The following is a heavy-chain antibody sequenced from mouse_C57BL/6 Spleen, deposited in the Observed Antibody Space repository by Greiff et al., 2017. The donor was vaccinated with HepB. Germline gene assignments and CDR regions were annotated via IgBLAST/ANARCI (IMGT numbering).Heavy chain of an antibody. CDR1: GFNIKNTY. V-gene: IGHV14-3*01. J-gene: IGHJ3*01. D-gene: IGHD1-1*01. CDR3: APYYYGSSYKFAY. Sequence: VQLKESVAELVRPGASVKLSCTASGFNIKNTYMHWVKQRPEQGLEWIGRIDPANGNTKYAPKFQGKATITADTSSNTAYLQLSSLTSEDTAIYYCAPYYYGSSYKFAYGGQGTLVTVSA. CDR2: IDPANGNT.